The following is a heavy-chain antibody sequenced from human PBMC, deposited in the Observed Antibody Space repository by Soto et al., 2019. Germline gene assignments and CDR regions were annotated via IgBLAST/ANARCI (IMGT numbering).Heavy chain of an antibody. D-gene: IGHD6-13*01. CDR3: ARRVSSRGNWFDP. V-gene: IGHV4-59*08. CDR1: GGSISTYY. CDR2: IYYSGSS. Sequence: SETLSLTCTVSGGSISTYYWNWIRQPPGKGLEWIGYIYYSGSSNYNPPLKSRVTISVDTSKNQFSLKLSSVTAADTAVYYCARRVSSRGNWFDPWGQGTLVTVSS. J-gene: IGHJ5*02.